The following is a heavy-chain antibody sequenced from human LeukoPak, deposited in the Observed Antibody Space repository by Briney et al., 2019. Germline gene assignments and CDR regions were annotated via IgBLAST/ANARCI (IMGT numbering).Heavy chain of an antibody. V-gene: IGHV3-49*03. D-gene: IGHD3-10*01. CDR3: TRGLVRGRPLYYFDY. CDR1: GFTFGDYA. J-gene: IGHJ4*02. CDR2: IRSKAYGGTT. Sequence: GGSLRLSCTASGFTFGDYAMSWFRRAPGKGLEGVGFIRSKAYGGTTEYAASVKGRFTISRDDSKSIAYLQMNSLKTEDTAVYYCTRGLVRGRPLYYFDYWGQGTLVTVSS.